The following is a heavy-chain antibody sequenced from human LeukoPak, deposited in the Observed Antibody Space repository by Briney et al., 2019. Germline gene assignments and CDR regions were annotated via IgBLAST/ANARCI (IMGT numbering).Heavy chain of an antibody. CDR2: IHRDDKT. CDR1: GFTVSSSF. Sequence: GGSLRLSCAASGFTVSSSFIYWVRRAPGKGLEWVSFIHRDDKTYYADSVKGRFTMSRDSSKNTLYLQMNSLGADDTAVYYCAREVISTPSYFDYWGQGILATVSS. CDR3: AREVISTPSYFDY. V-gene: IGHV3-53*01. D-gene: IGHD2-2*01. J-gene: IGHJ4*02.